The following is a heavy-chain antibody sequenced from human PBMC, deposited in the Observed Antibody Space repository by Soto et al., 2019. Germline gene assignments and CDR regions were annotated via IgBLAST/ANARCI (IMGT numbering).Heavy chain of an antibody. D-gene: IGHD6-19*01. CDR1: GFTFDDYA. CDR2: ISWNSGSI. CDR3: AKVPPGYSSGWYSK. Sequence: EVQLVESGGGLVQPGRSLRLSCAASGFTFDDYAMHWVRQAPGKGLEWVSGISWNSGSIGYADSVKGRFTISRDNAKNSRCLQMNSLRAEDTALYYCAKVPPGYSSGWYSKWGQGTLVTVSS. J-gene: IGHJ4*02. V-gene: IGHV3-9*01.